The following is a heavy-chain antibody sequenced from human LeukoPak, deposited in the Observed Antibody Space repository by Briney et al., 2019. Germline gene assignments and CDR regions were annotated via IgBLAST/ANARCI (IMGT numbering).Heavy chain of an antibody. V-gene: IGHV4-59*01. CDR2: IYYTGST. CDR1: GGSIRSYY. D-gene: IGHD6-13*01. Sequence: SETLSLTCTVSGGSIRSYYWSWLRQPPGKGLEWIGYIYYTGSTNYNTPLKSRVTISVDTSKNQFSLKLSSVTAADTAVYYCARERVAAAGMYYFDYWGQETLVTVSS. J-gene: IGHJ4*02. CDR3: ARERVAAAGMYYFDY.